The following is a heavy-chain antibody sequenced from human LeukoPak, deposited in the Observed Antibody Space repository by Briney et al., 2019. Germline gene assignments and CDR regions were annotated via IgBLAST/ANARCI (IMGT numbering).Heavy chain of an antibody. Sequence: PSETLSLTCTVSGDSITNNNYYWGWIRQPPGKGLEYIGIIYYTGSTYYNPSLKSRVTISVDTSKKQFSPKLNSVTAADTAVYYCARQGGQYCSSSTCCAFDFWGQGTLVTVSS. CDR2: IYYTGST. D-gene: IGHD2-2*01. CDR3: ARQGGQYCSSSTCCAFDF. V-gene: IGHV4-39*01. J-gene: IGHJ4*02. CDR1: GDSITNNNYY.